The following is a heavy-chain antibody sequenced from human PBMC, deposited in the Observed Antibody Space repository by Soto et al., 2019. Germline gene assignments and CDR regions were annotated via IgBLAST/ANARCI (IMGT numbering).Heavy chain of an antibody. CDR2: IVPMFGTA. Sequence: QVQLVQSGAEVKEPGSSVKVSCKASGGTFANFIMNWVRQTPGQGLEWMGGIVPMFGTATYAEKFKGRVTISATESTSTAYMELKSLRSEDTAVYYCARNGTYSSSLSEYSGMDVWGQGTTVTVS. D-gene: IGHD6-6*01. CDR3: ARNGTYSSSLSEYSGMDV. CDR1: GGTFANFI. J-gene: IGHJ6*02. V-gene: IGHV1-69*01.